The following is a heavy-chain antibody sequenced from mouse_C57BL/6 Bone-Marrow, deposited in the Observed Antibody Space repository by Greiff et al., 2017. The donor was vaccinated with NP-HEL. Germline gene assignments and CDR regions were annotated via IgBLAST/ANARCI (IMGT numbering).Heavy chain of an antibody. V-gene: IGHV1-55*01. Sequence: VQLQQPGAELVKPGASVKMSCKASGYTFTSYWITWVKQRPGQGLEWIGGIYPGSGSTNYNEKFKSKATLTVDTSSSTAYMQLSSLTSEDSAVYYCARRSLLLRSPWFAYWGQGTLVTVSA. CDR1: GYTFTSYW. CDR2: IYPGSGST. CDR3: ARRSLLLRSPWFAY. D-gene: IGHD1-1*01. J-gene: IGHJ3*01.